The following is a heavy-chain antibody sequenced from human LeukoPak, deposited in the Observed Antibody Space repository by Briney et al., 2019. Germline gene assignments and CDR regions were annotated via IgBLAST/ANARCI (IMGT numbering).Heavy chain of an antibody. V-gene: IGHV4-39*01. CDR1: GGSISSSSYY. CDR2: ISYSGGT. J-gene: IGHJ6*03. D-gene: IGHD3-10*01. CDR3: ARGDLRYYFDSGSSHTHFYMDV. Sequence: PPETLSLTCTVSGGSISSSSYYWGWIRPPPGKGLEWIGSISYSGGTYYNPSLKSRVTISVDTSKNPFSLKLSSVTAADTAVYFCARGDLRYYFDSGSSHTHFYMDVWGKGTTVTVSS.